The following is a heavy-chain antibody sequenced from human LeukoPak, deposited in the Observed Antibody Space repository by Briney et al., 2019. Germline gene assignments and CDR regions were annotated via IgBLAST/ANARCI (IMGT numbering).Heavy chain of an antibody. CDR2: IYTSGST. Sequence: SETLSLTCTASGVSISSYYWSWIRQPPGKGLEWIGYIYTSGSTNYNPSLKRRVDISVDTSKKQSSLKLSSVTAAHRAVYYCASSRRRAFEYWGQGTLVTVSS. V-gene: IGHV4-4*09. CDR3: ASSRRRAFEY. D-gene: IGHD1-1*01. J-gene: IGHJ4*02. CDR1: GVSISSYY.